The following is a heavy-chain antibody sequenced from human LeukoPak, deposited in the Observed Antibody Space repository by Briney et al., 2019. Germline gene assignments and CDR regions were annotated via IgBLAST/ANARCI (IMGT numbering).Heavy chain of an antibody. J-gene: IGHJ4*02. Sequence: SETLSLTCAVYGGSFSGYYWSWIRQPPGKGLEWIGEINHSGSTNYNPSLKSRVTISVDTSKNQFSLKLSSVTAADTAVYYCASRRPGVAVAGTEDYWGQGTLVTVSS. CDR2: INHSGST. CDR3: ASRRPGVAVAGTEDY. CDR1: GGSFSGYY. V-gene: IGHV4-34*01. D-gene: IGHD6-19*01.